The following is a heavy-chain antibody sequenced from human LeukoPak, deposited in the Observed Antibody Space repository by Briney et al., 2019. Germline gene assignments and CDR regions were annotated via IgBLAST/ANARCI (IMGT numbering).Heavy chain of an antibody. Sequence: SLKVSCKASGGTFSSYAISWVRQAPGQGLEWMGGIIPIFGTANYAQKFQGRVTITADESTSTAYMELSSLRSEDTAVYYCARARSPGTPYYGMDVWGQGTTVTVSS. CDR2: IIPIFGTA. D-gene: IGHD1-1*01. J-gene: IGHJ6*02. V-gene: IGHV1-69*13. CDR1: GGTFSSYA. CDR3: ARARSPGTPYYGMDV.